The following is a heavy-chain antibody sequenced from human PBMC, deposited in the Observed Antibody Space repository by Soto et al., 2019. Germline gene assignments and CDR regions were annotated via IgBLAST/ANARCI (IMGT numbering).Heavy chain of an antibody. J-gene: IGHJ4*02. Sequence: QVQLQESGPGLVKPSQTLSLTCTVSGGSISSGDYYWSWIRQPPGKGLEWIGYIYYSGSTYYNPYLTGRVTISVDTCKNQFSLKLSSVTAADTAVYYCAGDSSGWYGLGYWGQGTLVTVSS. CDR1: GGSISSGDYY. CDR2: IYYSGST. V-gene: IGHV4-30-4*01. CDR3: AGDSSGWYGLGY. D-gene: IGHD6-19*01.